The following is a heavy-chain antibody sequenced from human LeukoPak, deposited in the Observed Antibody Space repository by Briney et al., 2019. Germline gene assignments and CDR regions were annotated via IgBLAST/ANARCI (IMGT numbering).Heavy chain of an antibody. D-gene: IGHD3-3*01. CDR2: ISSSSSYI. J-gene: IGHJ4*02. V-gene: IGHV3-21*01. Sequence: GGSLRLSCAASGFTFSSYSMNWVRQAPGKGLEWVSSISSSSSYIYYADSVKGRFTISRDNAKNSLYLQMNSLRAEDTAVYYCARDSLLEWGLFDYWGQGTLVTVSS. CDR1: GFTFSSYS. CDR3: ARDSLLEWGLFDY.